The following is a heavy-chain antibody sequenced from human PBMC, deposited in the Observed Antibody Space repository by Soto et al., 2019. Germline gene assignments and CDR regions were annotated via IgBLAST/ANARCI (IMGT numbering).Heavy chain of an antibody. CDR1: GYTFISYG. Sequence: QVKLVQSGAEVKKAGASVKVSCKASGYTFISYGIAWVRQAPGQGLEWMGGISTYNGKTNYAQKFQDRVTMTTDTSTSTAYMDVRSLRSDDTALYYCARAGYATSWVDILHTGVHGVEIDFWGQGTLVTVSS. J-gene: IGHJ4*02. V-gene: IGHV1-18*01. D-gene: IGHD6-13*01. CDR2: ISTYNGKT. CDR3: ARAGYATSWVDILHTGVHGVEIDF.